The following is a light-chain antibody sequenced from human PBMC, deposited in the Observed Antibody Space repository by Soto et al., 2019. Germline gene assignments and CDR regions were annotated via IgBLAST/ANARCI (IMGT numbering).Light chain of an antibody. CDR2: HVT. V-gene: IGLV2-14*03. J-gene: IGLJ1*01. CDR1: SSAIGHYDY. CDR3: CALTTSHTYV. Sequence: QSVLTQPASVSGSPGQSITISCTGTSSAIGHYDYVSWYQQHPGKAPKLMIYHVTYRPSGVSNRYSGSKSGNSAFLTISGLQADDEADYYCCALTTSHTYVFGSGTKVTVL.